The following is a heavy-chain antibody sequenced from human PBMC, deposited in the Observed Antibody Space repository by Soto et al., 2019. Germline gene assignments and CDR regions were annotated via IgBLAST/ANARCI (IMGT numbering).Heavy chain of an antibody. V-gene: IGHV1-18*01. D-gene: IGHD6-19*01. J-gene: IGHJ3*02. Sequence: ASVKVSCKASGYTFTSYGISWVRQAPGQGLEWMGWISAYNGNTNYAQKLQGRVTMTTDTSTSTAYMELRSLRSDDTAVYYCARDLAAYSSGPQGAFDIWGQGTMVTV. CDR1: GYTFTSYG. CDR2: ISAYNGNT. CDR3: ARDLAAYSSGPQGAFDI.